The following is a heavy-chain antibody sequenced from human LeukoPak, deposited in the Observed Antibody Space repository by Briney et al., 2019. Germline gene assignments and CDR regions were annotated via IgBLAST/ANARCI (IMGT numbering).Heavy chain of an antibody. CDR3: AGGEYGPYIDA. Sequence: KPSGTLSLTCTVSGGSISSSHWWGWVRQSPGTGREGIGEIYHVASPNYHPSLKSRVSMTLAKSENRISLSLTSVTAADTAIQYCAGGEYGPYIDAWGHGILVTISS. D-gene: IGHD3-16*01. J-gene: IGHJ5*01. CDR1: GGSISSSHW. V-gene: IGHV4-4*02. CDR2: IYHVASP.